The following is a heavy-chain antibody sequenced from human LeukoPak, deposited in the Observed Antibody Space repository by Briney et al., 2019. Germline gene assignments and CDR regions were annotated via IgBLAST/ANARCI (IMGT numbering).Heavy chain of an antibody. V-gene: IGHV1-18*01. D-gene: IGHD6-19*01. CDR2: ISAYNGNT. J-gene: IGHJ4*02. CDR3: ARGSRGWLGPYFDS. Sequence: ASVKVSCKASGYTFTSYGISGVRQAPGQGREWMGWISAYNGNTNYAQKLQGRVTMTTDTSTSTAYMELRSLRSDDTAVYYCARGSRGWLGPYFDSWGQGTLVTVSS. CDR1: GYTFTSYG.